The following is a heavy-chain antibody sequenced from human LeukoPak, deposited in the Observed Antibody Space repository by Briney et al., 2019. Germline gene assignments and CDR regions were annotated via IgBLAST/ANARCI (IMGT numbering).Heavy chain of an antibody. V-gene: IGHV3-23*01. CDR3: AKAFNYGSGYNYKTFDS. J-gene: IGHJ4*02. CDR2: ISGSGGGT. CDR1: GFTFSSYA. Sequence: GGSLRLSCAASGFTFSSYAVSWVRQAPGKGLEWVSGISGSGGGTYYADSVKGRFTISRDNSKNTLYLQMNSLRAEDTAVYYCAKAFNYGSGYNYKTFDSWGQGTLVTVSS. D-gene: IGHD3-10*01.